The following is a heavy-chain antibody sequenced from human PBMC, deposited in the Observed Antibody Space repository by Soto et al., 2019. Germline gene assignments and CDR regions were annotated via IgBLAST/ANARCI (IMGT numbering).Heavy chain of an antibody. CDR2: IIPLLRTV. CDR1: GGTFASYS. Sequence: QEELVQSGAEVKKPGSSVNVSCKASGGTFASYSITWVRQAPGQRPEWMGEIIPLLRTVNYAQKFQDRVTITGDRSTSTVYMALSSLRSDDTAVYYCARDPEYLFGYMDVWGQWTTVTVSS. J-gene: IGHJ6*02. V-gene: IGHV1-69*06. D-gene: IGHD3-10*02. CDR3: ARDPEYLFGYMDV.